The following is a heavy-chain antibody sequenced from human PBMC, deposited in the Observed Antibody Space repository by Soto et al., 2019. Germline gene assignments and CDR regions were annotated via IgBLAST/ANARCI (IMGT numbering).Heavy chain of an antibody. CDR1: GFTFSDYY. CDR2: VSSSGGTI. V-gene: IGHV3-11*01. CDR3: ARADHYYGSGGYYFDY. D-gene: IGHD3-22*01. J-gene: IGHJ4*02. Sequence: VGSLRLSCAASGFTFSDYYMSWIRQAPGKGLEWVSYVSSSGGTIYYADSVKGRFTISRDNAQNSLYLQMNSLRAEDTAVFYCARADHYYGSGGYYFDYWGQGALVTVSS.